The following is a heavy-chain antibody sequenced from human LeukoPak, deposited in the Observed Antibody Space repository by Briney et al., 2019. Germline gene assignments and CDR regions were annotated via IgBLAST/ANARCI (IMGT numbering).Heavy chain of an antibody. D-gene: IGHD6-19*01. CDR2: TYYRSKWYN. V-gene: IGHV6-1*01. J-gene: IGHJ4*02. Sequence: SQTLSLTRAISGDSVSSNSAAWNWIRQSPSRGLEWLGRTYYRSKWYNDYAVSMKSRITINPDTSKDQFSLQLNSVTPEDTAVHYCARDAGSGWSSFDYWGQGTLVTVSS. CDR1: GDSVSSNSAA. CDR3: ARDAGSGWSSFDY.